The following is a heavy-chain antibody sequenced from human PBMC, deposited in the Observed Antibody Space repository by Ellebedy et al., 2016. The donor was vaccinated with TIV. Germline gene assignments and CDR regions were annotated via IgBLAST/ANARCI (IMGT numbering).Heavy chain of an antibody. Sequence: GESLKISXATSGFAFNYFGMHWVRQAPGKGLEWVANIWYDGGDKYYADAVKGRFTISRDNSKNTVYLQMNSLRTEDSAVYYCAKDGPPGSEYLKDDFFDSWGPGTLVIVSS. J-gene: IGHJ5*01. D-gene: IGHD6-19*01. CDR3: AKDGPPGSEYLKDDFFDS. CDR1: GFAFNYFG. CDR2: IWYDGGDK. V-gene: IGHV3-30*02.